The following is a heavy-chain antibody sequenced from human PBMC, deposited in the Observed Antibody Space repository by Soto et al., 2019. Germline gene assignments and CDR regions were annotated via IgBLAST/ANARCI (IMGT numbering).Heavy chain of an antibody. D-gene: IGHD6-19*01. J-gene: IGHJ5*02. V-gene: IGHV4-39*01. Sequence: SETLSLTCTVSGGSISSSSYYWGWIRQPPGKGLEWIGSIYYSGSIYYNPSLKSRVTISVNTSKNQFSLKLSSVTAAETAVYYCARQSSGWYNWFDPWGQGTLVTVSS. CDR1: GGSISSSSYY. CDR3: ARQSSGWYNWFDP. CDR2: IYYSGSI.